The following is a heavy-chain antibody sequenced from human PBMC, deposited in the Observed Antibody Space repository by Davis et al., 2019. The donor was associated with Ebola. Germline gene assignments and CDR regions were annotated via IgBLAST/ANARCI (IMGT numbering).Heavy chain of an antibody. CDR1: GFTFDAFG. V-gene: IGHV3-33*01. CDR3: VSLLH. Sequence: GESLKISCVASGFTFDAFGMNWVRQAAGKGLEWVATIWYDESNSYYADSVKGRFTISRDDSKNTLYLQMNSLRVEDTAMYYCVSLLHWGQGARVTVSS. J-gene: IGHJ4*02. CDR2: IWYDESNS.